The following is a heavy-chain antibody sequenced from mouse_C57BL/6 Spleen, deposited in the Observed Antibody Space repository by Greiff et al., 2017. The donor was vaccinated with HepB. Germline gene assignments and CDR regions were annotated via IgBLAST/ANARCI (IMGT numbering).Heavy chain of an antibody. Sequence: VQLQESGPGLVQPSQSLSITCTVSGFSLTSYGVHWVRQPPGKGLEWLGVIWSGGSTDYNAAFISRLSISKDNSKSQVFFKMNSLQADDTAIYYCATPLLPYAMDYWGQGTSVTVSS. V-gene: IGHV2-4*01. J-gene: IGHJ4*01. D-gene: IGHD1-2*01. CDR2: IWSGGST. CDR3: ATPLLPYAMDY. CDR1: GFSLTSYG.